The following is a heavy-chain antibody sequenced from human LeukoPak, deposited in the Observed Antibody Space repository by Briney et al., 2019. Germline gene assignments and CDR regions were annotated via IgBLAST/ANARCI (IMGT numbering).Heavy chain of an antibody. D-gene: IGHD2-15*01. V-gene: IGHV1-46*01. CDR1: GYTFTTYY. J-gene: IGHJ4*02. CDR2: INPSGGST. CDR3: AVKGSCSGGSCYSVDY. Sequence: ASVKVSCKASGYTFTTYYIHWVRQAPGQGLEWVGIINPSGGSTSYAQKFQGRVTMTRDTSTSTVYMELSSLRSEDTAVYYCAVKGSCSGGSCYSVDYWGQGTLVTVSS.